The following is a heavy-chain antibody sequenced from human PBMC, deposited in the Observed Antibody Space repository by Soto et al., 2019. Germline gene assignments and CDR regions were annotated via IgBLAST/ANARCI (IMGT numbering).Heavy chain of an antibody. J-gene: IGHJ5*02. V-gene: IGHV3-74*03. D-gene: IGHD5-12*01. CDR2: INSDGTKT. CDR1: TFTFNTYW. Sequence: EVQLVESGGTLVQPGGSLRLSCAASTFTFNTYWMHWVRQAPGKGLVWVSRINSDGTKTTYADSVKGRFTISRDNAKNTVYLQMSSLRAENTAMYCCATVATNSYNWVDPWGQGTLVTVSS. CDR3: ATVATNSYNWVDP.